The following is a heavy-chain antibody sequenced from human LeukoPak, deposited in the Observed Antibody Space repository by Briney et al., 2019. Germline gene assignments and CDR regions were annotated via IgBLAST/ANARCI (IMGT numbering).Heavy chain of an antibody. V-gene: IGHV3-23*01. Sequence: PRGSLRLSCAASGFTFGSYAMSWVRQAPGKGLEWVSAISGSGGSTYYADSVKGRFTISRDNSKNTLYLQMNSLRAEDTAVYYCAKSERRIAAAGYYWGQGTLVTVSS. CDR3: AKSERRIAAAGYY. CDR1: GFTFGSYA. D-gene: IGHD6-13*01. J-gene: IGHJ4*02. CDR2: ISGSGGST.